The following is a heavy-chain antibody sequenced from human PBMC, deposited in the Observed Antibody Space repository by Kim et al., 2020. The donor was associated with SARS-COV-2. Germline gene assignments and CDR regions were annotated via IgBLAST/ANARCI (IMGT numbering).Heavy chain of an antibody. V-gene: IGHV4-34*01. Sequence: KSRVSISLDTSKNQFSLKLSSVTAADTAVYYCERGFRPNYYGSGSVYFDYWGQGTLVTVSS. CDR3: ERGFRPNYYGSGSVYFDY. J-gene: IGHJ4*02. D-gene: IGHD3-10*01.